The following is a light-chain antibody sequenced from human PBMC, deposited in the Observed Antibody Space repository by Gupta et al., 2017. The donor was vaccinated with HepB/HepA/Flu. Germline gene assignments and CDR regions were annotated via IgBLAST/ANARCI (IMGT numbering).Light chain of an antibody. J-gene: IGKJ5*01. V-gene: IGKV3-20*01. CDR3: QHYGSSSIT. CDR1: QSVSSTY. Sequence: EIVLTQSPGTLSLSPGERATLSCRASQSVSSTYLAWYQQKPGQAPRLLIYGASTRATGIPDRFSGSGSGTDFTLTISRLEPEDFAVFYCQHYGSSSITFGQGTQMEIK. CDR2: GAS.